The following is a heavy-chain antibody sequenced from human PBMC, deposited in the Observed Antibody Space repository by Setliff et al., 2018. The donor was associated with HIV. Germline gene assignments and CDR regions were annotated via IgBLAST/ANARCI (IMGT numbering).Heavy chain of an antibody. J-gene: IGHJ4*02. V-gene: IGHV3-33*06. Sequence: GGSLRLSCAASGFTVSSNYMSWVRQAPGKGLEWVSVIWFDGNKKYYADSVKGRFTISRDNSKNTLYLQMNSLRAEDTATYYCAKEFEDLSGTYWGQGTLVTVSS. CDR3: AKEFEDLSGTY. D-gene: IGHD3-10*01. CDR2: IWFDGNKK. CDR1: GFTVSSNY.